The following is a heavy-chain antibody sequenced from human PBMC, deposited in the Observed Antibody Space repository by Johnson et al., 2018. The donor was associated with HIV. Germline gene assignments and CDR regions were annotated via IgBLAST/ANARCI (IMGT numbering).Heavy chain of an antibody. J-gene: IGHJ3*02. Sequence: QVQLVESGGGVVQPGGSLRLSCAASGFTFSSYGMHWVRQAPGKGLEWVAVISYDGSNKYYADSVKGRFTISRDNSKNTLYLQMNSLRAEDTAVYYCAKDPGGGSYPNDAFDIWGQGTMVTVSS. CDR3: AKDPGGGSYPNDAFDI. CDR1: GFTFSSYG. V-gene: IGHV3-30*18. CDR2: ISYDGSNK. D-gene: IGHD1-26*01.